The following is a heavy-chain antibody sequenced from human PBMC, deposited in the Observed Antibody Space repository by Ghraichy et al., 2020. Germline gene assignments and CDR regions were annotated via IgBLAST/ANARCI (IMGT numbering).Heavy chain of an antibody. V-gene: IGHV3-23*01. CDR2: IGGSGSPS. Sequence: LSLTCAASGFTFTLFSMSWVRQSPGKGLEWVSSIGGSGSPSFHADSVNGRFTISRDNSNNTLYLQMNSLRFDDTAIYYCAKQKGRGPAFDVWGPGTIVTVSS. D-gene: IGHD3/OR15-3a*01. J-gene: IGHJ3*01. CDR3: AKQKGRGPAFDV. CDR1: GFTFTLFS.